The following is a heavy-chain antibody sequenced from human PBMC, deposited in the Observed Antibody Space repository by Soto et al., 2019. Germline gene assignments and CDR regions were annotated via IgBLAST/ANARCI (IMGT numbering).Heavy chain of an antibody. CDR2: IYGGGMT. J-gene: IGHJ4*02. Sequence: QVQLQESGPGLVTPSGPLSLSRVVSGGSIIQYHGSWIGKPPGKEREWFGRIYGGGMTNYNPSLESRVTMIVDTSNIPFSLKLSSVSAADTAVYYCAIGPGGFGDFSLDYWGQGTLVTVSS. CDR1: GGSIIQYH. CDR3: AIGPGGFGDFSLDY. D-gene: IGHD3-10*01. V-gene: IGHV4-4*07.